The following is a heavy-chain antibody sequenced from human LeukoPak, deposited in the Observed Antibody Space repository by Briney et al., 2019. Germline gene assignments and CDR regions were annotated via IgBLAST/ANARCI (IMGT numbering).Heavy chain of an antibody. CDR2: INPNSGGT. Sequence: GASVKVSCKASGYTFTGYYMHWVRQAPGQGLEWMGWINPNSGGTNYAQKFQGRVTMTRDTSISTAYMELSRLRSDDTAVYYCARDRDGSGTRNDYWGQGTLVTVSS. V-gene: IGHV1-2*02. J-gene: IGHJ4*02. CDR1: GYTFTGYY. CDR3: ARDRDGSGTRNDY. D-gene: IGHD3-10*01.